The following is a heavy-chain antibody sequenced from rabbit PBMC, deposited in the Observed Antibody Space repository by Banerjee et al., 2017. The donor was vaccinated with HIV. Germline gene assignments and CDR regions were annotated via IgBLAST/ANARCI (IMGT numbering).Heavy chain of an antibody. D-gene: IGHD3-1*01. CDR3: ARDDTDIDWFYFGL. CDR1: GFSLSSYW. CDR2: IYGGRGST. Sequence: QLKETGGGLVQPGGSLTLSCKASGFSLSSYWMTWVRQARGKGLEWIGIIYGGRGSTDYASWVNGRFTISSDNAQNTVDLQMNSLTAADTATYFCARDDTDIDWFYFGLWGQGTLVTVS. V-gene: IGHV1S7*01. J-gene: IGHJ3*01.